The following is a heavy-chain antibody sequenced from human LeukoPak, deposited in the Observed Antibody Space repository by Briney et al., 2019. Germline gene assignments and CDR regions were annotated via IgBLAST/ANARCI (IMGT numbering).Heavy chain of an antibody. CDR3: ARSRGPGNHYFDY. D-gene: IGHD4-23*01. Sequence: GGSLRLSCAASGFTFSSYSMNWVRQAPGKGLEWVSTSSDTTYYTDSVKGRFTISRDTSKNTLYLQMNSLGAADTAVYYCARSRGPGNHYFDYWGQGALVTVSS. CDR1: GFTFSSYS. J-gene: IGHJ4*02. CDR2: SSDTT. V-gene: IGHV3-23*01.